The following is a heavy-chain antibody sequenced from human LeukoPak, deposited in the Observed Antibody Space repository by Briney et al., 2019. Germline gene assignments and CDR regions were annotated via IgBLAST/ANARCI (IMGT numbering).Heavy chain of an antibody. CDR2: IYYSGST. J-gene: IGHJ4*02. D-gene: IGHD5-12*01. CDR1: GGSISSYY. Sequence: SETLSLICTVSGGSISSYYWSWIRQPPGKGLEWIGYIYYSGSTNYNPSLKSRVTISVDTSKNQFSLKLSSVTAADTAVYYCARVSIVATNYFDYWGQGTLVTVSS. V-gene: IGHV4-59*01. CDR3: ARVSIVATNYFDY.